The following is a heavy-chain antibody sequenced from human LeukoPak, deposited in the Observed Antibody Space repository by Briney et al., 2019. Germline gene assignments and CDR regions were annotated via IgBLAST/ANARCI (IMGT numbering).Heavy chain of an antibody. D-gene: IGHD4-17*01. CDR3: ARVVYGDSTSAFDI. V-gene: IGHV4-30-4*01. Sequence: SETLSLTCTVSGGSISSGDYYWSWIRQPPGKGLEWIGYIYYSGSTYYNPSLKSRVTISVDTSKNQFSLKLSSVTAADTAVYYCARVVYGDSTSAFDIWGQGTMVTVSS. CDR1: GGSISSGDYY. J-gene: IGHJ3*02. CDR2: IYYSGST.